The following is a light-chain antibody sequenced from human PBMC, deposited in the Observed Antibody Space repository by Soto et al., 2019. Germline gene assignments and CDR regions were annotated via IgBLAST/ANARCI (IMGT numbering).Light chain of an antibody. CDR3: GTWYSSLSAYV. V-gene: IGLV1-51*01. J-gene: IGLJ1*01. CDR1: SSNIGSHY. CDR2: ENN. Sequence: QSVLTQPPSVSAAPGQMVTISCSGSSSNIGSHYGSWYQQLPGTAPKLLIYENNKRPSGIPDRFSGSKSGTSATLGIAGLQTGDEADYYCGTWYSSLSAYVFGTGTKVTVL.